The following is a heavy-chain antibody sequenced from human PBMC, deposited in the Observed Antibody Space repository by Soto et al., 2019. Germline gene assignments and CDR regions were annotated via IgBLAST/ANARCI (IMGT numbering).Heavy chain of an antibody. V-gene: IGHV4-59*01. CDR1: GGSISSYY. J-gene: IGHJ6*02. CDR3: ARGGIQLWAYYGMDV. Sequence: SETLSLTCTVSGGSISSYYWSWIRQPPGKGLEWIGYIYYSGSTNYNPSLKSRVTISVDTSKNQFSLKLSSVTAADTAVYYCARGGIQLWAYYGMDVWGQETTVTVSS. CDR2: IYYSGST. D-gene: IGHD5-18*01.